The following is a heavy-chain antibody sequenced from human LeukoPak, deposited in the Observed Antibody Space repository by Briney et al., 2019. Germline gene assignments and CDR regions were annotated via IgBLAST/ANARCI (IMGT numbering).Heavy chain of an antibody. J-gene: IGHJ5*02. CDR1: GGSISSYY. CDR2: IYYSGST. V-gene: IGHV4-59*01. Sequence: SETLSLTCTVSGGSISSYYWSWIRQPPGKGLEWIGYIYYSGSTNYNPSLKSRVTISVDTSKKQCSLKLSSVTAADTAVDYWAGVHQYSSSGWFDPWGQGTLVTVSS. CDR3: AGVHQYSSSGWFDP. D-gene: IGHD6-13*01.